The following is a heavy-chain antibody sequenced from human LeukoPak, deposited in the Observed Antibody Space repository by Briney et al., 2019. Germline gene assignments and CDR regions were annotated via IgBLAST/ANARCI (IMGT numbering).Heavy chain of an antibody. V-gene: IGHV4-34*01. D-gene: IGHD3-3*01. CDR1: GGSFSGYY. CDR3: ARAFRGITIFGVVIPIGDYAFDI. CDR2: INHSGST. Sequence: PSETLSLACAVYGGSFSGYYWSWIRQPPGKGLEWIGEINHSGSTNYNPSLKSRVTISVDTSKNQFSLKLSSVTAADTAVYYCARAFRGITIFGVVIPIGDYAFDIWGQGTMVTVSS. J-gene: IGHJ3*02.